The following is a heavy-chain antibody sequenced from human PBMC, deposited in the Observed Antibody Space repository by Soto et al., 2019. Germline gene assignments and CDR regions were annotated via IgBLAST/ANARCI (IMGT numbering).Heavy chain of an antibody. CDR3: ARRAWGLDTAMVQIDY. D-gene: IGHD5-18*01. J-gene: IGHJ4*01. CDR2: INHSGST. CDR1: GGSFSGYY. Sequence: SETLSLTCAVYGGSFSGYYWSWIRQPPGKGLEWIGEINHSGSTNYNPSLKSRVTISVDTSKNQFSLKLSSVTAADTAVYYCARRAWGLDTAMVQIDYWGHGTLVTVSS. V-gene: IGHV4-34*01.